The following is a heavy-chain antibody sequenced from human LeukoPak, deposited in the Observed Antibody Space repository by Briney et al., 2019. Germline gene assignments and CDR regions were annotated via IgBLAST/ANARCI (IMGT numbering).Heavy chain of an antibody. CDR3: ARNSLDRQYSYGSADY. J-gene: IGHJ4*02. CDR1: GGSISSYY. D-gene: IGHD5-18*01. V-gene: IGHV4-59*01. Sequence: QASETLSLTCTVSGGSISSYYWSWLRQPPGKGLEWIGYIYYSGSINYNPSLKSRVTISVDTSKNQFSLKLSSVTAADTAVYYCARNSLDRQYSYGSADYWGQGTLVTVSS. CDR2: IYYSGSI.